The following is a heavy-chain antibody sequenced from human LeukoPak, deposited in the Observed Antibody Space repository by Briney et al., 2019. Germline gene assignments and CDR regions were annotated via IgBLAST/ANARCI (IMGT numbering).Heavy chain of an antibody. J-gene: IGHJ4*02. D-gene: IGHD4-17*01. CDR1: GFTCSGYE. CDR3: ARDHTVRASEPYFDY. CDR2: ISSSGSTK. V-gene: IGHV3-48*03. Sequence: GGSLRLSCAASGFTCSGYEMNWVRQAPGKGLEWVSYISSSGSTKYYADSVKGRFTISRDNDKNSLYLQMNSLRAEDTAVYYCARDHTVRASEPYFDYWGQGTLVTVSS.